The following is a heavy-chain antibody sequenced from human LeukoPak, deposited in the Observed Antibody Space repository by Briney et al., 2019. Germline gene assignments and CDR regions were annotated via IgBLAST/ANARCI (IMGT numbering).Heavy chain of an antibody. J-gene: IGHJ3*02. CDR1: GFTFSSYG. CDR3: ARGLEGDAFDI. Sequence: GGSLRLSCVVSGFTFSSYGMHWVRQAPGKGLEWVAFMTYDGSKRPYADSVKGRFTISRDNSKNTLYLQMGSLRAEDMAVYYCARGLEGDAFDIWGQGTMVTVSS. CDR2: MTYDGSKR. D-gene: IGHD1-1*01. V-gene: IGHV3-30*03.